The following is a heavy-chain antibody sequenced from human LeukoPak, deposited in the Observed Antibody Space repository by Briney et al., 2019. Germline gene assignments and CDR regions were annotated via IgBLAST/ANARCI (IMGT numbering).Heavy chain of an antibody. D-gene: IGHD5-12*01. J-gene: IGHJ6*03. CDR1: GGSISSGSYY. V-gene: IGHV4-61*02. CDR3: ARVGYSGYESYYYYYMDV. CDR2: IYTSGST. Sequence: SETLSLTCTVSGGSISSGSYYWSWIRQPAGKGLEWIGRIYTSGSTNYNPSLKSRVTISVDTSKNQFSLKLSSVTAADTAVYYCARVGYSGYESYYYYYMDVWGKGTTVTISS.